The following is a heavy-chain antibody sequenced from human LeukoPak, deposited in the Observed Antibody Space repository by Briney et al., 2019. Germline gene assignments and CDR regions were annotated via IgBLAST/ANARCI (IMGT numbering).Heavy chain of an antibody. CDR3: AGEDYFDSSGYASWRFDI. D-gene: IGHD3-22*01. V-gene: IGHV4-59*01. CDR1: GDFITAYY. J-gene: IGHJ3*02. Sequence: SETLSLTCTVSGDFITAYYWTWIRQPPGKGLEWIGHIYYSGNTIYNPSLKSRVTISVDTSKNQFSLKLTSVTTADTAVYYCAGEDYFDSSGYASWRFDIWGQGTMVTVSS. CDR2: IYYSGNT.